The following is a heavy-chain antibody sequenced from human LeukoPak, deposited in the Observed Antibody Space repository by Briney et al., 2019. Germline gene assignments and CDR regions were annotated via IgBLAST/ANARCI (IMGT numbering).Heavy chain of an antibody. CDR2: IYYSGST. CDR1: GGSISSYY. CDR3: ARTQWFGELPFDY. V-gene: IGHV4-59*01. Sequence: SKTLSLTCTVSGGSISSYYWSWIRQPPGKGLEWIGYIYYSGSTNYNPSLKSRVTISVDTSKNQFSLKLSSVTAADTAVYYCARTQWFGELPFDYWGQGTLVTVSS. J-gene: IGHJ4*02. D-gene: IGHD3-10*01.